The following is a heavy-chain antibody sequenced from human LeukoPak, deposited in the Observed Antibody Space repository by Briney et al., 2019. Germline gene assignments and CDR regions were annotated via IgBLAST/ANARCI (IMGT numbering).Heavy chain of an antibody. CDR1: GMSLTDFQ. CDR2: INASGRT. J-gene: IGHJ4*02. CDR3: ARGDWGGYFDY. V-gene: IGHV4-34*01. Sequence: PSETLSLTCIVYGMSLTDFQWGRIRQSPGKGLEWIGEINASGRTNYNPSLKTSVFISRDTSKRQFSLNLTPVTAADTALYYCARGDWGGYFDYWGQGIQVTVSS. D-gene: IGHD3-16*01.